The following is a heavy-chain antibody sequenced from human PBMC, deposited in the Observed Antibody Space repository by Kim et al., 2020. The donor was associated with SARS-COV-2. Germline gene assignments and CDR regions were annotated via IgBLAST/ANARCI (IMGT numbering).Heavy chain of an antibody. V-gene: IGHV3-9*01. J-gene: IGHJ4*02. CDR2: ISWNSGSI. D-gene: IGHD3-10*01. Sequence: GGSLRLSCAASGFTFDDYAMHWVRQAPGKGLEWVSGISWNSGSIGYADSVKGRFTISRDNAKNSLYLQMNSLRAEDTALYYCAKGSGTMVWGPFDYLGQGTLVTVSS. CDR3: AKGSGTMVWGPFDY. CDR1: GFTFDDYA.